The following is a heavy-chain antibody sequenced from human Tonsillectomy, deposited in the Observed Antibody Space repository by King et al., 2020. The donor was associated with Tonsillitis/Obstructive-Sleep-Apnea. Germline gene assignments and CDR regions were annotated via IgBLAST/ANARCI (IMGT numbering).Heavy chain of an antibody. J-gene: IGHJ4*02. CDR2: INHSGST. CDR1: GGSFSGYY. CDR3: AGGLSSQVVPEDY. D-gene: IGHD2-2*01. Sequence: VQLPQWGAGLLKPSETLSLSCAVYGGSFSGYYWSWIRQPPGKGLEWIGEINHSGSTKYNPSLKSRVTISVDTSKNHFSLKQSTGTAADTAVYYCAGGLSSQVVPEDYWGQGTLVTVSS. V-gene: IGHV4-34*01.